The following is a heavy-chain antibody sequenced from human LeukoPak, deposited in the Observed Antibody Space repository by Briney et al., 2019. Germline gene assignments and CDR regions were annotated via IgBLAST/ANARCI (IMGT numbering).Heavy chain of an antibody. CDR2: ISSRSSYI. Sequence: GGSLKLSCAASGFTFSSYSMNWVRQAPGKGLEWVSSISSRSSYIYNAASVKGRFTISRDNAKNSLYLQMNSLRAEDTAVYYCTRDRDDDSSGSIDDAFDIWGQGTMLTVSS. V-gene: IGHV3-21*01. CDR1: GFTFSSYS. J-gene: IGHJ3*02. CDR3: TRDRDDDSSGSIDDAFDI. D-gene: IGHD3-22*01.